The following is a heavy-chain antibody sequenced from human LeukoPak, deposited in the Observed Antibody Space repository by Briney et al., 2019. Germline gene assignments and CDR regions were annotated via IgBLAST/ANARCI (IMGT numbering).Heavy chain of an antibody. CDR3: ARVRSSGEPHLDF. CDR2: ISYSGSA. CDR1: GGSVSSSLNK. J-gene: IGHJ4*02. V-gene: IGHV4-61*01. Sequence: SETLSLTCSVSGGSVSSSLNKWSWIRQPPGKGLEWIGEISYSGSASYNPSLRSRVTISIDTSTNQFSLTLDSVTAADTAVYYCARVRSSGEPHLDFWGQGTLVTVSS. D-gene: IGHD3-10*01.